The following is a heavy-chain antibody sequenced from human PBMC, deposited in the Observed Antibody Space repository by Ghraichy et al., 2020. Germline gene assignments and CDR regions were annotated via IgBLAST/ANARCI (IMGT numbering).Heavy chain of an antibody. Sequence: GGSLRLSCAVSGFTFSDYYMSWIRQAPGKGLEWVSFISSSGSTIYYADSVKGRFTISRDNAKNSLYLQMNSLRAEDTAVYYCARGWASYYDNSGYYYWGQGTLVTVSS. D-gene: IGHD3-22*01. CDR2: ISSSGSTI. CDR3: ARGWASYYDNSGYYY. CDR1: GFTFSDYY. J-gene: IGHJ4*02. V-gene: IGHV3-11*01.